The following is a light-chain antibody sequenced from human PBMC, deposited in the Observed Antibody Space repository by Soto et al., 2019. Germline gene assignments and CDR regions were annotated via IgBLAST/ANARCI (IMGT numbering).Light chain of an antibody. CDR2: GAS. J-gene: IGKJ3*01. V-gene: IGKV3-15*01. Sequence: EVVMTQSPATLSVSPGERATLSCRASQSVSSNLAWYQLRPGQAPRLLIYGASTRATGIPARFSGSGSGTEFTLPISSLQSEDFALYYGQQYNKWPLFTFGPGTRGDIK. CDR1: QSVSSN. CDR3: QQYNKWPLFT.